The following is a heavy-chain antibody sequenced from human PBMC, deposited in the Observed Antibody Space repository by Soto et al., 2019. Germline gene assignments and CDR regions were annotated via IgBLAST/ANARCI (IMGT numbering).Heavy chain of an antibody. D-gene: IGHD3-22*01. CDR2: IYWDDDK. V-gene: IGHV2-5*02. CDR3: AHRFEVAKIVASFDI. CDR1: GFSLSTSGVG. Sequence: QITLKESGPTLVKPTQTLTLTCTFSGFSLSTSGVGVGWIRQPPGKALEWLALIYWDDDKRYSPSLKSRLTITKDTSKNQVVLTMTIMDPVDTATYYCAHRFEVAKIVASFDIWGQGTMVTVSS. J-gene: IGHJ3*02.